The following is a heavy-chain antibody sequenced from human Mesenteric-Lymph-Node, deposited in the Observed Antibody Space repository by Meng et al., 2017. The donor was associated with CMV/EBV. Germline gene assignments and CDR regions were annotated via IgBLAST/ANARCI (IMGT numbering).Heavy chain of an antibody. CDR1: GFTFSDYY. CDR2: IYSGGNT. CDR3: ARDGDRSGLDV. D-gene: IGHD5-24*01. V-gene: IGHV3-66*02. Sequence: GESLKISCAASGFTFSDYYMSWVRQAPGKGLEWVSVIYSGGNTYYADSVKGRLIISRDNSKNMLHLQMNTLRAEDTAVYYCARDGDRSGLDVWGQGTTVTVSS. J-gene: IGHJ6*02.